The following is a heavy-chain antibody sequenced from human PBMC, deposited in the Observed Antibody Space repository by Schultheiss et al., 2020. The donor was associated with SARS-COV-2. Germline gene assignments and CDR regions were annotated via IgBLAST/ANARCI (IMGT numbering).Heavy chain of an antibody. Sequence: SQTLSLTCAVYGGSIRSYYWSWIRQPPGKGLEWIGYIYSSGSTNYNPSLKSRLTISVDTSKNQFSLKLSSVTAADTAVYYCARGGRGYSYGYRRDKRSLDVWGQGTTVTVSS. CDR3: ARGGRGYSYGYRRDKRSLDV. D-gene: IGHD5-18*01. J-gene: IGHJ6*02. V-gene: IGHV4-59*01. CDR1: GGSIRSYY. CDR2: IYSSGST.